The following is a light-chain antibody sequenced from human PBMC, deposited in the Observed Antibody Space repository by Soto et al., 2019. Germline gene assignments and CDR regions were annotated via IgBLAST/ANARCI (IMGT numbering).Light chain of an antibody. CDR2: GAS. CDR3: QQLNSYPLT. V-gene: IGKV1-5*01. J-gene: IGKJ3*01. CDR1: QTISSW. Sequence: DIQMTQSPSTLSVSVGDRVTITCRASQTISSWLAWYQQKPGKAPNLLIYGASTLQSGVPSRFSGSGSGTQFTLTISSLQPEDFATYYCQQLNSYPLTFGPGTKVDIK.